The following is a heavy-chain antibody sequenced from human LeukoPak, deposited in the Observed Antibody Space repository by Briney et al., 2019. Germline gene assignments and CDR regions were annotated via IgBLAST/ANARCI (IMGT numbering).Heavy chain of an antibody. CDR2: ISGSGDNT. CDR1: GGSFSGYY. Sequence: PSETLSLTCAVYGGSFSGYYWSWVRQAPVKGLEWVSGISGSGDNTYYADSVKGRFTISRDNSKNTLYVQVNSLGTEDTAAYYCAKGSYYDSSGSFYFDYWGQGTLVTVSS. D-gene: IGHD3-22*01. CDR3: AKGSYYDSSGSFYFDY. V-gene: IGHV3-23*01. J-gene: IGHJ4*02.